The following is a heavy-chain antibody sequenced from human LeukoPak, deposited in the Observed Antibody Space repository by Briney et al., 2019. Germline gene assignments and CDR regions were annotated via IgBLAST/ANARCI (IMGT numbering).Heavy chain of an antibody. V-gene: IGHV4-59*08. Sequence: SETLSLTGIVSGGSISSYYWSWMRPRPGKGREWIGYIYYRGSTNYNPYLKSRVTISVDTSKNQFSLKLSSVTAADTAVYYCARHVTGYYFDSWGQGTMVTVSS. D-gene: IGHD1-14*01. CDR2: IYYRGST. J-gene: IGHJ4*02. CDR1: GGSISSYY. CDR3: ARHVTGYYFDS.